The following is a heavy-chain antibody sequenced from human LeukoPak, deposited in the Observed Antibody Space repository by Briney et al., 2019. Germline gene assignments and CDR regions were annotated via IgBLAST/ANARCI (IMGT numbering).Heavy chain of an antibody. CDR2: IWYDGSNE. CDR3: ARGSNSGYSIDY. Sequence: PGGSLRLSCAVSGFSFSSYGMHWVRQAPGKGLEWVAVIWYDGSNENYADSAKGRFTISRDNSKNTLYLQMSSLRAEDTAVYLCARGSNSGYSIDYWGQGTLVTVSS. CDR1: GFSFSSYG. J-gene: IGHJ4*02. V-gene: IGHV3-33*01. D-gene: IGHD3-22*01.